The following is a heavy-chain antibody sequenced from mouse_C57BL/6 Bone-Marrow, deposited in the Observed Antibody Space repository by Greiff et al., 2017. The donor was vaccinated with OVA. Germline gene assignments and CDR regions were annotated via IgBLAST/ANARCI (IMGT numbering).Heavy chain of an antibody. D-gene: IGHD1-1*01. V-gene: IGHV5-17*01. CDR1: GFTFSDYG. CDR2: ISSGSSTI. CDR3: AHYGSSPFAY. Sequence: EVKLEESGGGLVKPGGSLKLSCAASGFTFSDYGMHWVRQAPEKGLEWVAYISSGSSTIYYADTVKGRFTISRDNAKNTLFLQMTSLRSEDTAMYYCAHYGSSPFAYWGQGTLVTVSA. J-gene: IGHJ3*01.